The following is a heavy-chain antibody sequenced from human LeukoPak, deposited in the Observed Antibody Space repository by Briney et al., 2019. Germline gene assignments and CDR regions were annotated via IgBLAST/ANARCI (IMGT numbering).Heavy chain of an antibody. CDR2: ISGSGGST. V-gene: IGHV3-23*01. CDR3: AKVGGSSSAGYYYYYYYMDV. Sequence: GGSLRLSCAASGFTFSSYAMSWVRQAPGKGLEWVSAISGSGGSTYYAASVKGRFTISRDNSKNTLYLQMNSLRAEDTAVYYCAKVGGSSSAGYYYYYYYMDVWGKGTTVTVSS. J-gene: IGHJ6*03. D-gene: IGHD6-13*01. CDR1: GFTFSSYA.